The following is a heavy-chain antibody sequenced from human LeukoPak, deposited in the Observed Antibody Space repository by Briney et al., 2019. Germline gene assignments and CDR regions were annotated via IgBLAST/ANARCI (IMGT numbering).Heavy chain of an antibody. D-gene: IGHD3-10*01. CDR2: IYYSGST. Sequence: SETLSLTCTVPGGSISSSSYYWGWIRQPPGKGLEWIGSIYYSGSTYYNPSLKSRVTISVDTSKNQFSLKLSSVTAADTAVYYCAREDYYGSGSLNWFDPWGQGTLVTVSS. CDR1: GGSISSSSYY. V-gene: IGHV4-39*07. J-gene: IGHJ5*02. CDR3: AREDYYGSGSLNWFDP.